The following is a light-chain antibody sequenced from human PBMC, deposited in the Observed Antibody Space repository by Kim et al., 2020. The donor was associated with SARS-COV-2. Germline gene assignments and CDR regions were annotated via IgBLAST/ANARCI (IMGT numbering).Light chain of an antibody. CDR3: QQYNNWPPYT. J-gene: IGKJ2*01. CDR1: QSVSSN. CDR2: GAS. Sequence: EIVMTQSPATLSVSPGERATLSCASQSVSSNLAWYQQKPGQAPRLLIYGASTRATGIPARFSGSGSGTEFTLTISSLQSEDFAVYYCQQYNNWPPYTFGQGTKLEI. V-gene: IGKV3-15*01.